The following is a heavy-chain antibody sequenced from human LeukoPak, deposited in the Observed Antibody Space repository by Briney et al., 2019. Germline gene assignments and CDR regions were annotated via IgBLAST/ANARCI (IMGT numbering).Heavy chain of an antibody. D-gene: IGHD2-21*02. CDR1: GFTFSSYA. CDR2: ISGSGGST. J-gene: IGHJ4*02. Sequence: GGSLRLSCAASGFTFSSYAMSWVRQAPGKGLEWVSSISGSGGSTYYADSVKGRFTISRDNSKNTLYLQMNSLRAEDTAVYYCAKGGGVVVVTAILHWGQGTLVTVSS. V-gene: IGHV3-23*01. CDR3: AKGGGVVVVTAILH.